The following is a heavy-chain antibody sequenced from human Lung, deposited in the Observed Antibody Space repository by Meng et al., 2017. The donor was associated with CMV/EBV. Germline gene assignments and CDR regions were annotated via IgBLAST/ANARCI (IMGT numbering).Heavy chain of an antibody. CDR2: INHSGST. V-gene: IGHV4-34*01. J-gene: IGHJ4*02. D-gene: IGHD5-18*01. CDR3: ARAGYSYGSV. CDR1: GGCFSGYY. Sequence: LTCAVYGGCFSGYYWSWIRQPPGKGLEWIGEINHSGSTNYNPSLKSRVTISVDTSKNQFSLKLSSVTAADTAVYYCARAGYSYGSVWGQGTLVTVSS.